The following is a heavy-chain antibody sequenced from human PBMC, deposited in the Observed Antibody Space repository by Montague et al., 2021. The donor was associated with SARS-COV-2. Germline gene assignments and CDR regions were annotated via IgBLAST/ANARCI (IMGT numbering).Heavy chain of an antibody. Sequence: SETLSLTCTVSGGSISSSCYYWGWIRQPPGKGLEWIGDINQSRSTNYNLSLKSRVTISVDTSKNQFSLKLTSVTAADTAVYFCARGHLAVSMIVVVFTSASCYLDYWGQGAQVTVSS. CDR2: INQSRST. CDR3: ARGHLAVSMIVVVFTSASCYLDY. V-gene: IGHV4-39*01. D-gene: IGHD3-22*01. J-gene: IGHJ4*02. CDR1: GGSISSSCYY.